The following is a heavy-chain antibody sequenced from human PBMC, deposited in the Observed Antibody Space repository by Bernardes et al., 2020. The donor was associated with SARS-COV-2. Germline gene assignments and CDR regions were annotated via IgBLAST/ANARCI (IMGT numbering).Heavy chain of an antibody. CDR2: IYYSGST. J-gene: IGHJ4*02. D-gene: IGHD5-18*01. CDR1: GGSIRSSSYY. V-gene: IGHV4-39*01. Sequence: SETLSLTRTVSGGSIRSSSYYWGWIRQPPGKGLEWIGSIYYSGSTYYNPSLKSRVTISVDTSKNQFSLKLSSVTAADTAVYYCARGGSRATWIQLWFSPPFDYWGQGTLVTVSS. CDR3: ARGGSRATWIQLWFSPPFDY.